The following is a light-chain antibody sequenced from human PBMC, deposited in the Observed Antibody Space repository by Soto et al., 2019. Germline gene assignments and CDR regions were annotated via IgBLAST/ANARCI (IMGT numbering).Light chain of an antibody. Sequence: EIVLTQSPATLSLSPGERAILSCRASQSVSIYLAWYQQKPGQAPRLLIYDASNRATGIPARFSGSGSGTDFTLTISSLEPEDFAVYFCQHRSNWPITFGQGTRLEIK. CDR1: QSVSIY. V-gene: IGKV3-11*01. CDR2: DAS. CDR3: QHRSNWPIT. J-gene: IGKJ5*01.